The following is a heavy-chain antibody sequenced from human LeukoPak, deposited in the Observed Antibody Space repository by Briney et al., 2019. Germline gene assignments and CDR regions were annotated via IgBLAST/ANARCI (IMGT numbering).Heavy chain of an antibody. CDR3: AKVPPQRCPGDTCYPIFEY. J-gene: IGHJ4*02. V-gene: IGHV4-59*01. CDR2: IRYTGDT. D-gene: IGHD2-15*01. CDR1: GYSISSSY. Sequence: ETLSLSCTVSGYSISSSYLSWIRHSPGKGLEWIGYIRYTGDTNYNPSFKSGGSISLDTSTNQFVLNVNSMTSADTAIYYCAKVPPQRCPGDTCYPIFEYWGQGTLVTVSS.